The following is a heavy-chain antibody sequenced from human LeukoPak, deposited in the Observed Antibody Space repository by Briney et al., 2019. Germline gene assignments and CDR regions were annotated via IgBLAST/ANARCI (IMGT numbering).Heavy chain of an antibody. D-gene: IGHD5-18*01. J-gene: IGHJ4*02. CDR3: AREDTGMASY. V-gene: IGHV3-7*01. CDR2: IKRDGSEK. Sequence: GGSLRLSCAASGFTFSNYWMSWVRQAPGKGLEWVANIKRDGSEKYYVDSVKGRFTISRDNAKSSLYLQMSSLRVEDTAVYYCAREDTGMASYWGQGTLVTVSS. CDR1: GFTFSNYW.